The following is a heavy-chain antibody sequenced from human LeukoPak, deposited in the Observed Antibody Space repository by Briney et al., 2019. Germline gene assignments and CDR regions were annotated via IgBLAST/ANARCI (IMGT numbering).Heavy chain of an antibody. J-gene: IGHJ2*01. CDR1: GGSISIYC. CDR2: IYYGVIT. V-gene: IGHV4-59*01. CDR3: ATDALEMATKYYWYFDL. D-gene: IGHD5-24*01. Sequence: RPSETLSLTCTVSGGSISIYCWSWIRQPPGEGLEWLGYIYYGVITTYNPSLKSRFTISVDTSKNPLSLKLSSVTAADTAVYYCATDALEMATKYYWYFDLWGRGTLVTVSS.